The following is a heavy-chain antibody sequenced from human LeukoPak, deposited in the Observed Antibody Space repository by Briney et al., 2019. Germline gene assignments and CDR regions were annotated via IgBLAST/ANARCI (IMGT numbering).Heavy chain of an antibody. J-gene: IGHJ6*02. CDR1: GFTFSDAW. V-gene: IGHV3-15*01. Sequence: GSLRLSCAASGFTFSDAWMSWVRQGPGKGLEWVGRIKSKSDGGTADYGAPMKGRFTISRDDSKDTLYLQMNSLKTEDTAVYYCATDRKWLRDHYYYYGMDVWGQGTTVTVSS. CDR3: ATDRKWLRDHYYYYGMDV. D-gene: IGHD5-12*01. CDR2: IKSKSDGGTA.